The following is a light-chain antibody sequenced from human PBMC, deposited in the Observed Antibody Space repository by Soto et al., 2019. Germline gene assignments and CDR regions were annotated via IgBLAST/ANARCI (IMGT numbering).Light chain of an antibody. CDR3: QQYNYRWA. CDR2: GAS. CDR1: QNINKW. V-gene: IGKV1-5*01. J-gene: IGKJ1*01. Sequence: DIQMTQSPSTLSASVADRVTITCRASQNINKWLAWYQQKPGKAPKLLIYGASNLASGVPSRFSGSGSGTEFTLTIDSLHPDDSATYYCQQYNYRWAFGQGAKVDI.